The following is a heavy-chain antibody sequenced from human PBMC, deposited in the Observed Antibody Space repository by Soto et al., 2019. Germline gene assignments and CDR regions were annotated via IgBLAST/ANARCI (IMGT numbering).Heavy chain of an antibody. D-gene: IGHD2-15*01. J-gene: IGHJ4*02. Sequence: SETLSLTCTVSGGSISRSSYYWGWIRQPPGKGLEWIGSIYYSGSTYYNPSLKSRVTISVDTSKNQFSLKLSSVTAADTAVYYCARHTPAISISDHWGQGTLVTVSS. CDR3: ARHTPAISISDH. CDR2: IYYSGST. V-gene: IGHV4-39*01. CDR1: GGSISRSSYY.